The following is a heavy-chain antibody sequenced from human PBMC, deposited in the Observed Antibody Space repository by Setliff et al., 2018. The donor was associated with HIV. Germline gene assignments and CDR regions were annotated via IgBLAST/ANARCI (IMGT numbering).Heavy chain of an antibody. CDR2: IYSTGSN. J-gene: IGHJ2*01. Sequence: SETLSLTCTFSGDSISSGNYYWSGIRQPAGKGLEWIGRIYSTGSNNYNPSLRSRATISSDTSKNLFSLKRSTVTAADAAVYYCTSVTGYILSGYRPHWYFDLWGRGTRVTVSS. CDR3: TSVTGYILSGYRPHWYFDL. V-gene: IGHV4-61*02. CDR1: GDSISSGNYY. D-gene: IGHD3-9*01.